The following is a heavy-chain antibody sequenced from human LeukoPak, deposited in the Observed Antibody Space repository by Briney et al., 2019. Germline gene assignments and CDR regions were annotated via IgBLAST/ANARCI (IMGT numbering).Heavy chain of an antibody. CDR3: AKEGRSSWYFHEVDY. D-gene: IGHD6-13*01. Sequence: GGSLRLSCAASGFTFSSYSMNWVRQAPGKGLEWVSSISSSSAYIYYADSMKGRFTISRDNAKSSLFLQMNSLRAEDTAVYYCAKEGRSSWYFHEVDYWGQGTLVTVSS. V-gene: IGHV3-21*04. CDR2: ISSSSAYI. J-gene: IGHJ4*02. CDR1: GFTFSSYS.